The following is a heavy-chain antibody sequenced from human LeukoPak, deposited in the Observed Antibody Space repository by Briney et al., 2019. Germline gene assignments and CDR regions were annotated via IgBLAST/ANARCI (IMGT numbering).Heavy chain of an antibody. Sequence: ASVQVSCKASGYSFTAYYMHWVRQAPGQVLEWMGLINPDGGNTNYAQNFQGRVTLTRDTSTSTVYMELSSLRSEDTAIYYCARIRDGYNDAYDLWGQGTVVTVPS. D-gene: IGHD5-24*01. CDR1: GYSFTAYY. V-gene: IGHV1-46*01. CDR3: ARIRDGYNDAYDL. CDR2: INPDGGNT. J-gene: IGHJ3*01.